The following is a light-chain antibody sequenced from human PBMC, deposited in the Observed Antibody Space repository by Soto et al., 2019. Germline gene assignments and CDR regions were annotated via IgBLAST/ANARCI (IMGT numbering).Light chain of an antibody. CDR3: QQYHSYPLT. CDR1: QSISAW. Sequence: DIQMTQSPSTLSASVGERVTITCRASQSISAWFAWYQQKPGKAPKLLIYKASNVESGVPSRFSGSGSGTEFTLTISSLQTDDFATYYCQQYHSYPLTFGQGTRLEIK. J-gene: IGKJ5*01. CDR2: KAS. V-gene: IGKV1-5*03.